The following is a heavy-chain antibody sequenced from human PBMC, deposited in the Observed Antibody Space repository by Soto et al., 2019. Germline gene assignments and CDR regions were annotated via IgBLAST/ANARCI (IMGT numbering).Heavy chain of an antibody. D-gene: IGHD6-6*01. CDR3: ARDWEYSSSSLWFDP. V-gene: IGHV3-21*01. Sequence: GGSLRLSCAASGFTFSSCAMNWVRQAPGKGLEWVSSISSSSSYIFYADSVKGRFTISRDNANNSLYLQMNSLRAEDTAVYYCARDWEYSSSSLWFDPWGQGTLVTVSS. J-gene: IGHJ5*02. CDR1: GFTFSSCA. CDR2: ISSSSSYI.